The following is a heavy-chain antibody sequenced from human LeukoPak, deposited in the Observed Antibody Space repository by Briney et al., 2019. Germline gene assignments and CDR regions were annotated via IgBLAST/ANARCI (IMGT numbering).Heavy chain of an antibody. J-gene: IGHJ4*02. CDR2: IRYDGSNK. CDR1: GFTFSSYG. Sequence: GGSLRLSCAASGFTFSSYGMHWVRQAPGKGLEWVAFIRYDGSNKYYADSMKGRFTISRDNSKDTLYLQMNSLRAEDTAVYYCAKDPRGWQDWGQGTLVTVSS. D-gene: IGHD2-15*01. V-gene: IGHV3-30*02. CDR3: AKDPRGWQD.